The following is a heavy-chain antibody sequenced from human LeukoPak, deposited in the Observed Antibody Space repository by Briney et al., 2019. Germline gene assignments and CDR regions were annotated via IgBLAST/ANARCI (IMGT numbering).Heavy chain of an antibody. CDR1: GFTFSSYS. V-gene: IGHV3-48*01. CDR3: ARELLYRRAFDI. J-gene: IGHJ3*02. CDR2: ISSSSSTI. D-gene: IGHD2-2*02. Sequence: GGSLRLSCAASGFTFSSYSMNWDRQAPGKGLEWVSYISSSSSTIYYADSVKGRFTISRDNAKNSLYLQMNSLRAEDTAVYYCARELLYRRAFDIWGQGTMVTVSS.